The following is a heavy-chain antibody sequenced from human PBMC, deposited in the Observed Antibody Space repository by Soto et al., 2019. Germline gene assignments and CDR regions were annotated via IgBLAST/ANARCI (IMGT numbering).Heavy chain of an antibody. CDR2: IIPIFGTA. D-gene: IGHD5-12*01. CDR3: ARDRSGYSGYYYGMDV. J-gene: IGHJ6*02. CDR1: GGTFSSYA. V-gene: IGHV1-69*13. Sequence: SVKVSCKASGGTFSSYAISWVRQAPGQGLEWMGGIIPIFGTANYAQKFQGRVTITADESTSTAYMELSSLRSEDTAVYYCARDRSGYSGYYYGMDVWGQGTTVTVSS.